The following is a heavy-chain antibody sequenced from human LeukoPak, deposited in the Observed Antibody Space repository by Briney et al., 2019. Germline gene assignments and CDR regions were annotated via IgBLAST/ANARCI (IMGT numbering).Heavy chain of an antibody. Sequence: PGGSLRLSCAASGFTFSSYSMNWVRQAPGNGLEWVSSISSSSSYIYYADSVKGRFTISRDNAKNSLYLQMNSLRAEDTAVYYCARGPYCSSTSSLLDIYYYYYGLDVWGQGTTVTVSS. V-gene: IGHV3-21*01. D-gene: IGHD2-2*01. J-gene: IGHJ6*02. CDR1: GFTFSSYS. CDR2: ISSSSSYI. CDR3: ARGPYCSSTSSLLDIYYYYYGLDV.